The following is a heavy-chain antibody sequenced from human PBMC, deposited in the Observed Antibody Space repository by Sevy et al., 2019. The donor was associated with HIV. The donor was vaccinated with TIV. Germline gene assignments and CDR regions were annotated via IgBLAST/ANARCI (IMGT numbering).Heavy chain of an antibody. V-gene: IGHV1-24*01. Sequence: ASVKVSCKVSGYTLTQLSVHWVRQAPGKGLEWMGSFDPEYGETIYAQNFQGRVTMTEDTSTDTAYMDLSSLRSEDTAVYYCATTKDYYDSSGSPFDYWGQGTLVTVSS. CDR3: ATTKDYYDSSGSPFDY. D-gene: IGHD3-22*01. CDR2: FDPEYGET. CDR1: GYTLTQLS. J-gene: IGHJ4*02.